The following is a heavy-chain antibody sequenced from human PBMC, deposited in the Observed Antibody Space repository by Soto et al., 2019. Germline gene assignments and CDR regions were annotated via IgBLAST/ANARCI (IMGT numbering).Heavy chain of an antibody. CDR3: ARTPGYSSSYYFDY. D-gene: IGHD6-13*01. CDR1: GGSISSGDYY. Sequence: SETLSLTCAVCGGSISSGDYYGSWIRQPPGKGLEWIGYIYYSGSTYYNPSLKSRVTISVDTSKNQFSLKLSSVTAADTAVYYCARTPGYSSSYYFDYWGQGTLVTVSS. J-gene: IGHJ4*02. V-gene: IGHV4-30-4*01. CDR2: IYYSGST.